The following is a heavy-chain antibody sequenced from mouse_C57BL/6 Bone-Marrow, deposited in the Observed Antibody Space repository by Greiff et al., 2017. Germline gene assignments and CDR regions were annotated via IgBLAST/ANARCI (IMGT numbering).Heavy chain of an antibody. V-gene: IGHV1-50*01. J-gene: IGHJ1*03. Sequence: QVQLQQPGAELVKPGASVKLSCKASGYTFTSYWMQWVKQRPGQGLAWIGEIDPSDSYTNYNQKFKGKATLTVDTSSSTAYMQLSSLTSEDSAVYYCAREGSNYVGYFDVWGTGTTVTVSS. CDR3: AREGSNYVGYFDV. CDR2: IDPSDSYT. D-gene: IGHD2-5*01. CDR1: GYTFTSYW.